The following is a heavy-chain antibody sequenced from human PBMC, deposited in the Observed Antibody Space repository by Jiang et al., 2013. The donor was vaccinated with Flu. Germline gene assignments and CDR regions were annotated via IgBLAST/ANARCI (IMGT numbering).Heavy chain of an antibody. V-gene: IGHV2-5*02. D-gene: IGHD1-26*01. Sequence: KPTQTLTLTCSFSGFSLSTTGVGVGWIRQPPGKALEWLALIYWDNDKRYSPSLKSRLTITKDTSKNQVVLTMTSMDPVDTATYYCAHSNSGSYYPHWGQGTLVTVSS. CDR2: IYWDNDK. CDR1: GFSLSTTGVG. J-gene: IGHJ4*02. CDR3: AHSNSGSYYPH.